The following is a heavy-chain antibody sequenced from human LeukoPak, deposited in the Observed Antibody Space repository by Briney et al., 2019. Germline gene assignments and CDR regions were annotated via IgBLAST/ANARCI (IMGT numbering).Heavy chain of an antibody. D-gene: IGHD5-18*01. CDR2: IYYSGNT. Sequence: SETLSLTCTVSGGSISSDYWNWIRQPPGKGLEWIGYIYYSGNTNFNPSLKSRVTISVDTSKNQFSLKLSSVSAADTAVYYCARGGYGGYSYGNGYWGQGTLVTVSS. V-gene: IGHV4-59*01. CDR1: GGSISSDY. CDR3: ARGGYGGYSYGNGY. J-gene: IGHJ4*02.